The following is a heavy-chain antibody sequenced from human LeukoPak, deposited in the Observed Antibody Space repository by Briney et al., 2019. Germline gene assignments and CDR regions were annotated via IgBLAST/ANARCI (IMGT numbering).Heavy chain of an antibody. CDR2: ISVSGGNT. CDR3: VGYCSGGSCYSGAY. Sequence: GGSLRLSCAASGFTFRIYAMNCVRQAPGKGLEWVSTISVSGGNTYYADSVKGRFTISRDNSKNTMYMQMDSLRVEDTSAYYCVGYCSGGSCYSGAYWGQGTLVTASS. D-gene: IGHD2-15*01. V-gene: IGHV3-23*01. J-gene: IGHJ4*02. CDR1: GFTFRIYA.